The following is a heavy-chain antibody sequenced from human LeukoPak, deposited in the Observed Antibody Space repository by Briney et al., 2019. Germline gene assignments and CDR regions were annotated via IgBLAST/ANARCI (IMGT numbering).Heavy chain of an antibody. CDR3: ARGGSYYDTPDY. CDR2: ISGSGGST. V-gene: IGHV3-23*01. CDR1: GFTFSSYA. D-gene: IGHD3-22*01. J-gene: IGHJ4*02. Sequence: GGSLRLSCAASGFTFSSYAMSWVRQAPGKGLEWVSAISGSGGSTYYADSVKGRFTISRDNSKNTLYLQMNSLRAEDTAVYYCARGGSYYDTPDYWGQGTLVTVSS.